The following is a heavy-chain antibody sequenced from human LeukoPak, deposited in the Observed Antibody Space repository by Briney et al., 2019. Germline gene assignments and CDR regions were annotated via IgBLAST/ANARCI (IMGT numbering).Heavy chain of an antibody. J-gene: IGHJ4*02. CDR2: ISSGTTTI. V-gene: IGHV3-48*02. D-gene: IGHD4-17*01. CDR1: GFTFITYS. CDR3: ARDRYGDYVFDY. Sequence: GGSLRLSCAASGFTFITYSMNWVRQAPGKGLEWVSYISSGTTTIYYADSVKGRFTISRDNAKNSLYPQMNSLGDEDTAVYYCARDRYGDYVFDYWGQGSLVTVSS.